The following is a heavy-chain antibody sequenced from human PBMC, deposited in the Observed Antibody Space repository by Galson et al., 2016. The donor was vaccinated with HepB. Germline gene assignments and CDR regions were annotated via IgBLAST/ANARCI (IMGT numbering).Heavy chain of an antibody. Sequence: SLSLSCAASRFTFSSYRMHWGRQAPVTGLEWVAVISYDGSNKYYADSVKGRFTISRDNSKHTLYLQMNSLRAEDTAVYYCAKEGIAAAGPFDYWGQGTLVTVSS. D-gene: IGHD6-13*01. CDR3: AKEGIAAAGPFDY. CDR1: RFTFSSYR. J-gene: IGHJ4*02. V-gene: IGHV3-30*18. CDR2: ISYDGSNK.